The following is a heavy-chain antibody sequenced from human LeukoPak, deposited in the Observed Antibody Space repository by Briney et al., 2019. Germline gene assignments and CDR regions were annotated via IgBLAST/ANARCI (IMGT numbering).Heavy chain of an antibody. V-gene: IGHV4-59*01. CDR3: ARVTMVRGVIHFDY. Sequence: PSETLSLTCTVSGGSISSYYWSWIRQPPGKGLEWIGYIYYSGSTNYNPSLKSRVTISVDTSKNQFSLKLSSVTAADTAVYCCARVTMVRGVIHFDYWGQGTLVTVSS. D-gene: IGHD3-10*01. J-gene: IGHJ4*02. CDR1: GGSISSYY. CDR2: IYYSGST.